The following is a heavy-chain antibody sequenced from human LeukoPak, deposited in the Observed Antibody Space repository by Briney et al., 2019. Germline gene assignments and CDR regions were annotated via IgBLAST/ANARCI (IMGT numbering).Heavy chain of an antibody. CDR3: ARIFDS. V-gene: IGHV4-61*08. CDR2: IFYTGKT. Sequence: SETLSLTCTLSGDSFRSGGLYWGWIRQPPGKRPEWIGDIFYTGKTNCNPSLKSRVTISLDTSKSQFSLKLTSMTAADTAVYYCARIFDSWGQGILVTVSS. CDR1: GDSFRSGGLY. J-gene: IGHJ4*02.